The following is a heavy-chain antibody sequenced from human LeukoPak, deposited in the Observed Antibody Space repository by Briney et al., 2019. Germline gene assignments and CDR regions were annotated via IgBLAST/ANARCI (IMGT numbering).Heavy chain of an antibody. Sequence: ASVNVSCKASGYTFTGYYMHWVRQAPGQGLEWMGGINPNSGVTNYAQKFQGRVTMTSDTSISTAYMELSRLRSDDTAVYYCARVQYSGSAALDYWGQGTLVTVSS. J-gene: IGHJ4*02. CDR3: ARVQYSGSAALDY. CDR2: INPNSGVT. CDR1: GYTFTGYY. V-gene: IGHV1-2*02. D-gene: IGHD6-6*01.